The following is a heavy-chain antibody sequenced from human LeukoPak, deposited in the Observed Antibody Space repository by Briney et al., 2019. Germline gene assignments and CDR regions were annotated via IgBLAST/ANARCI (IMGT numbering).Heavy chain of an antibody. V-gene: IGHV5-51*01. Sequence: GESLKISCKGSGYSFTSYWIGWVRQMPGKGLEWMGIIYPGDSDTRYSPSFQGLVTISADKSISTAYLQWSSLKASDTAMYYCARHAFASYCSSTSCSYYYYYYMDVWGKGTTVTVSS. J-gene: IGHJ6*03. CDR2: IYPGDSDT. CDR3: ARHAFASYCSSTSCSYYYYYYMDV. CDR1: GYSFTSYW. D-gene: IGHD2-2*01.